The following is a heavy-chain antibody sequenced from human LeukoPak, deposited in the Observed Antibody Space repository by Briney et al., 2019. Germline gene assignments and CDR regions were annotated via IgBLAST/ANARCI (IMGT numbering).Heavy chain of an antibody. CDR2: IYYSGST. J-gene: IGHJ3*02. V-gene: IGHV4-31*03. CDR1: GGSISSGGYY. Sequence: SETLSLTCTVSGGSISSGGYYWSWTRQHPGKGLEWIGYIYYSGSTYYNPSLKSRVTISVDTSKNQFSLKLSSVTAADTAVYYCARTYGSGSYSSAFDIWGQGTMVTVSS. CDR3: ARTYGSGSYSSAFDI. D-gene: IGHD3-10*01.